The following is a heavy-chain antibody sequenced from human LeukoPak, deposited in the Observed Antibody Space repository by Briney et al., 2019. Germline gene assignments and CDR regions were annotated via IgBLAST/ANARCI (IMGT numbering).Heavy chain of an antibody. D-gene: IGHD1-26*01. CDR2: IYSGGST. J-gene: IGHJ4*02. Sequence: GGSLRLSCAASGFTVSTNYMSWVRQAPGKGLEWVSVIYSGGSTYYADSVKGRFNISRDNSKNTLYLQMNSLRVEDTAVYYCARCKGIPFSGSYDYWGQGTLITVSS. CDR1: GFTVSTNY. CDR3: ARCKGIPFSGSYDY. V-gene: IGHV3-53*01.